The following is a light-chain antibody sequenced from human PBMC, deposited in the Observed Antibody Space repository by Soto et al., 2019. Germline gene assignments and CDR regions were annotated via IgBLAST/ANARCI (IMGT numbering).Light chain of an antibody. Sequence: EIVLTQSPGTLSLSPGERATLSCRASQSVSSSFLAWYQQPPGQAPRLLICGATNRATGIPDRFSGSWPGTDFTLTISRLEPEDFAVYCCQQYGRSGTFGQGTKVDI. CDR1: QSVSSSF. J-gene: IGKJ1*01. V-gene: IGKV3-20*01. CDR3: QQYGRSGT. CDR2: GAT.